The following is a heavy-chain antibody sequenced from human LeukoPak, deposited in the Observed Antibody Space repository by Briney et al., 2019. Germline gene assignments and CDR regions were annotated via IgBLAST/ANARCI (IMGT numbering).Heavy chain of an antibody. CDR3: ARGFGVVIIYYFDY. Sequence: GGSLRLSCAASGFTFDDYAMHWVRQGPGKGPEWVSGISWNSGSIGYADSVEGRFTISRDNAKNSLYLQMNSLRAEDTALYYCARGFGVVIIYYFDYWGQGTLVTVSS. D-gene: IGHD3-3*01. CDR1: GFTFDDYA. CDR2: ISWNSGSI. V-gene: IGHV3-9*01. J-gene: IGHJ4*02.